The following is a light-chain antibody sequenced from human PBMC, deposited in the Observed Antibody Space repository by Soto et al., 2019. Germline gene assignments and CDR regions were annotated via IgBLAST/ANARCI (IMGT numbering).Light chain of an antibody. CDR1: QDIAIY. V-gene: IGKV1-9*01. CDR2: AAS. Sequence: IHLTQSTSSLSASVGDRVTITCRASQDIAIYLAWYQQKPGEAPKLLIYAASTLYGGVPSRFSGSGSGTDFALTITSLQAEDFATYYCQQLRMYPSTFGGGTKVDIK. J-gene: IGKJ4*01. CDR3: QQLRMYPST.